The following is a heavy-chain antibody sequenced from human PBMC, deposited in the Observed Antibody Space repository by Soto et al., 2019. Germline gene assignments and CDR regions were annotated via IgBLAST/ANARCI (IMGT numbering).Heavy chain of an antibody. CDR1: GGSISGYY. D-gene: IGHD6-13*01. CDR3: ARQQLLPFYYALDV. CDR2: IYYRGST. Sequence: QVQLQESGPGLVKPSDTLSLTCTVSGGSISGYYWSWIRQPPGKGLEYIGYIYYRGSTNYNLSLKSRVTMSVDTSRNQFSLKVNSVTAADTAVYYCARQQLLPFYYALDVWGQGTTVTVSS. V-gene: IGHV4-59*07. J-gene: IGHJ6*02.